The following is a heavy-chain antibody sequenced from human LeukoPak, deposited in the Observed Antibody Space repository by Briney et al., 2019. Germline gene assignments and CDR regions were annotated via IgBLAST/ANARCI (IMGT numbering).Heavy chain of an antibody. Sequence: GGSLRLSCAASGFTVSSNYMSWVRQAPGKGLEWVSVIYSGGSTYYADSVKGRFTISRDNSKNTLYLQMNSLRAEDTAVYYCATDLSSSWFQTDYWGQGTLVTVSS. D-gene: IGHD6-13*01. CDR3: ATDLSSSWFQTDY. CDR2: IYSGGST. CDR1: GFTVSSNY. J-gene: IGHJ4*02. V-gene: IGHV3-66*01.